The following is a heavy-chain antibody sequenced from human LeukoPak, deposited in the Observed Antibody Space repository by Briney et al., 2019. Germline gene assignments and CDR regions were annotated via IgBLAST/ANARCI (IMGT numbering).Heavy chain of an antibody. Sequence: SETLSLTCTVSGGSISSYYWSWMRPPPPKGLEWIGYLSKSGNTNYSPSLKSRVTIFGDTSKSPFLPKLSSVTAADTAMYYCARARYVNSFYACDIWGQGTLVTVSS. CDR1: GGSISSYY. V-gene: IGHV4-59*01. CDR2: LSKSGNT. D-gene: IGHD3-9*01. J-gene: IGHJ3*02. CDR3: ARARYVNSFYACDI.